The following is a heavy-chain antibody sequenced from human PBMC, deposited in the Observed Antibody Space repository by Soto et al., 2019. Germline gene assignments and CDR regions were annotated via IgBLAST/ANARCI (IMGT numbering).Heavy chain of an antibody. CDR1: GCSLSTIGMC. D-gene: IGHD6-13*01. V-gene: IGHV2-70*01. Sequence: PTLVNPTQTLTLTCTFSGCSLSTIGMCLSWIRQPPGKSLEFLALIDWDDDKYYSTSLKTRLTISKDTSKNQVVLTMTNMDPVDTDTYYCERTPSSSWFRGYYHSYGTDVWGQGTXVTV. J-gene: IGHJ6*02. CDR3: ERTPSSSWFRGYYHSYGTDV. CDR2: IDWDDDK.